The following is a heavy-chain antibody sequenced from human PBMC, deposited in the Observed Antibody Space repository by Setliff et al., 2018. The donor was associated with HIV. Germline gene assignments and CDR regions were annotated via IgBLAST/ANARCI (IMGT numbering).Heavy chain of an antibody. CDR1: GGSISSDNW. V-gene: IGHV4-4*02. D-gene: IGHD5-12*01. CDR3: ERGGQSSGYAIEY. Sequence: PSETLSLTCAVSGGSISSDNWWTWVRQPPGKGLEWIGEIYTDGTIKYNPSLKSRLTISLDTSKNQFSLKLNSVTAADTAVYYCERGGQSSGYAIEYWGQGTLVTVSS. CDR2: IYTDGTI. J-gene: IGHJ4*02.